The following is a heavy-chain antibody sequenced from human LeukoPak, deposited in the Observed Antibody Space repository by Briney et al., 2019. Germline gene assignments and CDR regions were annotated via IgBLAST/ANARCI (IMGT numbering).Heavy chain of an antibody. J-gene: IGHJ2*01. V-gene: IGHV4-59*08. CDR2: IYYSGST. D-gene: IGHD4-17*01. Sequence: PSETLSLTCTVSGGSISSCYWSWIRQPPGKGQEWIGYIYYSGSTNYNPSLKSRVTISVDTSKNQFSLKLSSVTAADTAVYYCATSTVTTNLYWYFDLWGRGTLVTVSS. CDR1: GGSISSCY. CDR3: ATSTVTTNLYWYFDL.